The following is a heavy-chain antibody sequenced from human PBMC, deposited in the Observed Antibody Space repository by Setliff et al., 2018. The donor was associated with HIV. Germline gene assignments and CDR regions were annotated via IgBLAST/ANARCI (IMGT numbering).Heavy chain of an antibody. V-gene: IGHV4-39*01. J-gene: IGHJ6*03. D-gene: IGHD3-10*01. CDR3: ARGGREYGVNYYYYYMDV. Sequence: PSETLSLTCNVSGGSIRSSSYYWGWIRQPPGKGLEWIGSIYYRGNTYYNPSLKSRVTISVDTSKNQFSLRLSSVTAADTAVYYCARGGREYGVNYYYYYMDVWGKGTTVTVSS. CDR1: GGSIRSSSYY. CDR2: IYYRGNT.